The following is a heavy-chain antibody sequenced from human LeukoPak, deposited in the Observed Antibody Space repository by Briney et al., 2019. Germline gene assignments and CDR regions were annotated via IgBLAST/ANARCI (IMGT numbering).Heavy chain of an antibody. CDR2: IRYDGSNK. V-gene: IGHV3-30*02. Sequence: GGSLRLSCAASGFTFSSYGMHWVRQAPGKGLEWVAFIRYDGSNKYYADSVKGRFTISRDNSKNTLYLQMNSLRAEDTAVHYCAKLVYYDSSGYSNDRAFDIWGQGTMVTVSS. CDR1: GFTFSSYG. D-gene: IGHD3-22*01. CDR3: AKLVYYDSSGYSNDRAFDI. J-gene: IGHJ3*02.